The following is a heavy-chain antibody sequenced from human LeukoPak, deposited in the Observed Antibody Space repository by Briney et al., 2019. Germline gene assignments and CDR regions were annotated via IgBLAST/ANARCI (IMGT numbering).Heavy chain of an antibody. Sequence: APVKVSCKASGYTFTGYYMHWVRQAPGQGLEWMGWINPNSGGTNYAQKLQGRVTMTTDTSTSTAYMELRSLRSDDTAVYYCARTGYCSSTSCYKTPYNWFDPWGQGTLVTVSS. CDR1: GYTFTGYY. J-gene: IGHJ5*02. CDR2: INPNSGGT. D-gene: IGHD2-2*02. CDR3: ARTGYCSSTSCYKTPYNWFDP. V-gene: IGHV1-2*02.